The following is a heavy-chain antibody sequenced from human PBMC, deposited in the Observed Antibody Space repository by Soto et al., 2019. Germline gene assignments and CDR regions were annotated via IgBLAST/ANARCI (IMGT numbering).Heavy chain of an antibody. V-gene: IGHV3-7*01. Sequence: GGSLRLSCAASGFTFSSYWMSWVRQAPGKGLEWVANIKQDGSEKYYVDSVKGRFTISRDNAKNSLYLQMNSLRAEDTAVYYCARALGSSDFTDWFDPWGQEPWSPSPQ. J-gene: IGHJ5*02. CDR2: IKQDGSEK. D-gene: IGHD3-3*01. CDR3: ARALGSSDFTDWFDP. CDR1: GFTFSSYW.